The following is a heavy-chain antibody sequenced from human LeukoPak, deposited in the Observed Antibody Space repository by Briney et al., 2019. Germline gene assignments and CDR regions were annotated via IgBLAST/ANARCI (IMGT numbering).Heavy chain of an antibody. D-gene: IGHD6-13*01. Sequence: PGGSLRLSCAASGFTFSSQAMSWVRQAPGKGLEWVSAITSGSGSNVYYTDSLKGRFTISRDNSKNTLYLHMNSLRAEDTAVYYCARHGSWSFDYWGQGTLLTVSA. V-gene: IGHV3-23*01. J-gene: IGHJ4*02. CDR1: GFTFSSQA. CDR3: ARHGSWSFDY. CDR2: ITSGSGSNV.